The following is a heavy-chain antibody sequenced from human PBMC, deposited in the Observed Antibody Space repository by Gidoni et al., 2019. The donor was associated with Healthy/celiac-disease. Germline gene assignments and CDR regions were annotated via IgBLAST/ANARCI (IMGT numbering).Heavy chain of an antibody. J-gene: IGHJ3*02. CDR3: ARTGGGYCSGGSCPRSAFDI. CDR1: GFTFSSSA. V-gene: IGHV3-13*01. D-gene: IGHD2-15*01. Sequence: EVQLVESGGGLVQPGGSLRLSCAASGFTFSSSALHWVRQATGKGLEWVSAIGTAGDTYYPGSVKGRFTISRENAKNSLYLQMSSLRAGDTAVYYCARTGGGYCSGGSCPRSAFDIWGQGTMVTVSS. CDR2: IGTAGDT.